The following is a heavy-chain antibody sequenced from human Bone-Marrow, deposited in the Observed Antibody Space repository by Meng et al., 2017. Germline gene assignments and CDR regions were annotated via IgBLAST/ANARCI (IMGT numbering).Heavy chain of an antibody. CDR3: AKDIHEDYYGSSGYDLAFDY. Sequence: SLKTSCAASGFTFDDYAMHWVRQAPGKGLEWVSGISWNSGSIGYANSVKGRFTISRDNAKNSLYMQMNSLRAEDTALYYCAKDIHEDYYGSSGYDLAFDYWGQGTLVTVSS. D-gene: IGHD3-22*01. J-gene: IGHJ4*02. CDR1: GFTFDDYA. CDR2: ISWNSGSI. V-gene: IGHV3-9*01.